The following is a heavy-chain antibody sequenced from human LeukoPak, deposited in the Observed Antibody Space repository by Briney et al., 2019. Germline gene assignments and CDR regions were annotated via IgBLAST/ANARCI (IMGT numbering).Heavy chain of an antibody. V-gene: IGHV3-7*01. Sequence: GGSLRLSCAASGFTFSTFWMSWVRQAPGKGLEWAANIKQDGSEKYYVDSVKGRFTISRDNAKNSLYLQMNSLRAEDTAVYYCARDVIIRPPDYWGQGTLVTVSS. CDR3: ARDVIIRPPDY. CDR2: IKQDGSEK. J-gene: IGHJ4*02. D-gene: IGHD2-21*01. CDR1: GFTFSTFW.